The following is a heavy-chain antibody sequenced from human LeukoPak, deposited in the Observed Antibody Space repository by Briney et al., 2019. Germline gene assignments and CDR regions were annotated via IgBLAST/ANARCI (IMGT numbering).Heavy chain of an antibody. J-gene: IGHJ3*02. CDR1: GYTSTSYG. V-gene: IGHV1-18*01. Sequence: VASVRVSCKASGYTSTSYGISWVRQAPGQGLEWMGWISAYNGNTNYAQKLQGRVTMTTDTSTSTAYMELRSLRSDDTAVYYCARPYQPLYVDDAFDIWGQGTMVTVSS. CDR2: ISAYNGNT. CDR3: ARPYQPLYVDDAFDI. D-gene: IGHD2-2*02.